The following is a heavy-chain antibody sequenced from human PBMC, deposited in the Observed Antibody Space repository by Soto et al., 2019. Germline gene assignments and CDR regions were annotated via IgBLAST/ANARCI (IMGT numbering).Heavy chain of an antibody. CDR3: ARVSITGTATYYFDY. CDR2: ISTFHGNT. V-gene: IGHV1-18*04. CDR1: GNTFTSYG. D-gene: IGHD1-7*01. Sequence: ASVKVSCKASGNTFTSYGISWVRQAPGQGLEWMGWISTFHGNTNYAQKFQGRVTMTRDTSTSTVYMELSSLRSEDTAVYYCARVSITGTATYYFDYWGQGTLVTVSS. J-gene: IGHJ4*02.